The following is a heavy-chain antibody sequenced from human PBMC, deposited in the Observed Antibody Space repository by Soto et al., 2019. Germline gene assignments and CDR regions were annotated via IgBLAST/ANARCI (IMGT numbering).Heavy chain of an antibody. D-gene: IGHD1-26*01. CDR3: AKDKWSRGGGKGATIAFDI. CDR1: GFTFDDYA. Sequence: GGSLRLSCAVSGFTFDDYAMYWGRQAPGKGMEWVSGISWNCGSIGYEDSVKGRFTISRDNAKNYLYLQMNSLRAEDTALYCAAKDKWSRGGGKGATIAFDIWGQGTLVTV. J-gene: IGHJ3*02. V-gene: IGHV3-9*01. CDR2: ISWNCGSI.